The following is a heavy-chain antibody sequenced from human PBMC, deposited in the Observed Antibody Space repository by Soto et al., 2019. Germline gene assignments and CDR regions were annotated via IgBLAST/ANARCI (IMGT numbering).Heavy chain of an antibody. CDR3: ANPPLPEANYNGMDV. J-gene: IGHJ6*02. V-gene: IGHV3-23*01. CDR2: ISGSGGTT. CDR1: GLTFDNYG. Sequence: EVQLLESGGGLVQPGGSLRLSCAASGLTFDNYGMSWVRQAPGKGLEWVSAISGSGGTTFYADSVKGRFTISRDNSKNTLYLHRNSLRAEDTALYYCANPPLPEANYNGMDVWGQGTTVTVSS.